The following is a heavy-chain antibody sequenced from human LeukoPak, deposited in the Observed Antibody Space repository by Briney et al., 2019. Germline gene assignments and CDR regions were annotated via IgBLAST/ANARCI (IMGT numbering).Heavy chain of an antibody. J-gene: IGHJ3*02. Sequence: GRSLRLSCAASGFTFSSYGKHWVRQTPGMGLEWVAVISYDGSNKYYADSVKGRFTISRDNSKNTLYLQMNSLRAEDTAVYYCAKDDFGDYGDAFEIWGQGTMVSVSS. CDR3: AKDDFGDYGDAFEI. CDR2: ISYDGSNK. CDR1: GFTFSSYG. D-gene: IGHD4-17*01. V-gene: IGHV3-30*18.